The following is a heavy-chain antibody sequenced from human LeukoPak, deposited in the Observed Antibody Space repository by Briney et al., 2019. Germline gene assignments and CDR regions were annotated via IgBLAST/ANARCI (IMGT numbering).Heavy chain of an antibody. CDR2: INHSGST. D-gene: IGHD2-15*01. CDR1: GGSFSGYY. Sequence: PSEILSLTCAVYGGSFSGYYWSWIRQPPGKGLEWIGEINHSGSTNYNPSLKSRVTISVDTSKNQFSLKLTSVTAADTAVYYCARHGSGSVVPVGFDPWGQGTLVTVSS. V-gene: IGHV4-34*01. CDR3: ARHGSGSVVPVGFDP. J-gene: IGHJ5*02.